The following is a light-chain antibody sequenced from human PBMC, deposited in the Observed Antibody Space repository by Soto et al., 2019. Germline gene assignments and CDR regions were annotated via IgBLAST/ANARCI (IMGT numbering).Light chain of an antibody. CDR3: QQDNSYHS. CDR1: QTINSW. J-gene: IGKJ2*01. CDR2: DAS. V-gene: IGKV1-5*01. Sequence: DIQMTQSPSTLSASVGDRVTITCRASQTINSWLAWYQQKPGKAPNLLIYDASSLESGVPSRFSGSGSGTEFTLTISGMQPDDFATYYCQQDNSYHSFGQGNKLE.